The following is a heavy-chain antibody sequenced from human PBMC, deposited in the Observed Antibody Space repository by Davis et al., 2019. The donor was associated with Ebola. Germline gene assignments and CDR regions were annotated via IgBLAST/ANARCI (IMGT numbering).Heavy chain of an antibody. CDR1: GGSISSYY. J-gene: IGHJ3*02. V-gene: IGHV4-59*01. CDR3: AVGNSGSYFGAFDI. CDR2: IYYSGST. Sequence: MPSETLSLTCTVSGGSISSYYWSWIRQPPGKGPEWIGYIYYSGSTNYKPSLKSRVTISVDTSKKQFSLKLNSVTAADTAVYYCAVGNSGSYFGAFDIWGQGTMVTVSS. D-gene: IGHD1-26*01.